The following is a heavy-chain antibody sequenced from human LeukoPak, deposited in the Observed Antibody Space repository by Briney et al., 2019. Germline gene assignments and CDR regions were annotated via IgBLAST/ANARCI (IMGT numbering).Heavy chain of an antibody. Sequence: GGSLGLSCAASGFTFSSYWMSWVRQAPGKGLEWVANIKQDGGEKNYVASVKGRFTISRDNAKNSLYLQMNSLRAEDTAVYYCARDVPFGGVWGQGTTVTVSS. V-gene: IGHV3-7*03. CDR3: ARDVPFGGV. CDR1: GFTFSSYW. D-gene: IGHD3-10*01. J-gene: IGHJ6*02. CDR2: IKQDGGEK.